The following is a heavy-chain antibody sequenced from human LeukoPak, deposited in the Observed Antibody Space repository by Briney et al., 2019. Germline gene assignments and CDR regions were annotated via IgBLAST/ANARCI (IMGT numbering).Heavy chain of an antibody. CDR3: ASNSSSSDY. V-gene: IGHV3-21*01. J-gene: IGHJ4*02. CDR1: GFTFSSYS. D-gene: IGHD6-6*01. CDR2: ISSSSSYI. Sequence: GGSLRLSCAASGFTFSSYSMNWVRPAPGKGMEWVSSISSSSSYIYYADSVKGRFTISRDNAKNSLYLQMNSLRAEDTAVYYCASNSSSSDYWGQGNLVTVSS.